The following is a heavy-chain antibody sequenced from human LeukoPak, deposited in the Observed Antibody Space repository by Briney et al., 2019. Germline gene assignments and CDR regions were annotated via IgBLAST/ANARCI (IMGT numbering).Heavy chain of an antibody. D-gene: IGHD2-8*02. CDR3: AREVLAKNYGMDV. CDR2: INPNSGGT. V-gene: IGHV1-2*02. CDR1: GYTFTGYF. Sequence: ASVKVSCKASGYTFTGYFMHWVRQAPGQGLDWMGWINPNSGGTNYAQKFQGRVTMTRDTSISTAYMELSSLRSDDTAVYYCAREVLAKNYGMDVWGQGTTVTVFS. J-gene: IGHJ6*01.